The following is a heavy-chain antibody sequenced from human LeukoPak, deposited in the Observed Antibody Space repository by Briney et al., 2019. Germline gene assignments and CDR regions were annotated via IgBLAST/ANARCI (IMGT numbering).Heavy chain of an antibody. CDR2: ISSSGSTK. J-gene: IGHJ4*02. V-gene: IGHV3-48*04. D-gene: IGHD2-21*02. CDR1: GFTFSRYT. CDR3: AREHCGGDCYLDY. Sequence: GGPLRLSCAASGFTFSRYTMNWVRQAPGKGLEWVSYISSSGSTKYYADSVKGRFTISRDNAKNSLYLQMNSLRAEDTAVYYCAREHCGGDCYLDYWGQGTLVTVSS.